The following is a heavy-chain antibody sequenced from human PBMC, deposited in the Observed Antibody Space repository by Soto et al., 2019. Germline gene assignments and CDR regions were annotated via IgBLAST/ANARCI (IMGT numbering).Heavy chain of an antibody. Sequence: PSETLSLPCPVSGGSISSSSYYWGWIRQPPGKGLEWIGSIYYSGSTYYNPSLKSRVTISVDTSKNQFSLKLSSVTAADTAVYYCARRVNWNSDYWGQGTLVTVSS. CDR2: IYYSGST. J-gene: IGHJ4*02. D-gene: IGHD1-1*01. CDR1: GGSISSSSYY. V-gene: IGHV4-39*01. CDR3: ARRVNWNSDY.